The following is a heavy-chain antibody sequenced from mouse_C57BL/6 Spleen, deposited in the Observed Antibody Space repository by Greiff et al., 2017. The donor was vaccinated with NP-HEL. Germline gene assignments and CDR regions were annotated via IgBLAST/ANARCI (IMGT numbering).Heavy chain of an antibody. J-gene: IGHJ4*01. CDR3: ARAWDGYYAMDY. V-gene: IGHV1-61*01. Sequence: QVQLKQPGAELVRPGSSVKLSCKASGYTFTSYWMDWVKQRPGQGLEWIGNIYPSDSETHYNQKFKDKATLTVDKSSSTAYMQLSSLTSEDAAVYYCARAWDGYYAMDYWGQGTSVTVSS. CDR1: GYTFTSYW. D-gene: IGHD4-1*01. CDR2: IYPSDSET.